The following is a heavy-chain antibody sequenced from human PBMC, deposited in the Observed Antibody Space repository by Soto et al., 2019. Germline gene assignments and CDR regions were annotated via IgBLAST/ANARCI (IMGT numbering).Heavy chain of an antibody. CDR3: TRGIQLWS. CDR1: GGTFSNYA. D-gene: IGHD5-18*01. J-gene: IGHJ5*02. V-gene: IGHV1-69*06. CDR2: IIPLSGTP. Sequence: QVQLVQSGAEVKKPGSSVKVSCKASGGTFSNYALTWVRQAPGQGLEWMGGIIPLSGTPNYAQKFQGRVTITADKSTTTVYMELCSLRSEDTAVYYCTRGIQLWSWGQGTLVTVSS.